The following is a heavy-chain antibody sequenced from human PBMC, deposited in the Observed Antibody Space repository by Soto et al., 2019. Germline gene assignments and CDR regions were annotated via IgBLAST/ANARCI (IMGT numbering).Heavy chain of an antibody. CDR1: GFTFDDYA. J-gene: IGHJ6*03. Sequence: EVQLVESGGGLVQPGRSLSLSCAASGFTFDDYAMHWVRQAPGKGLEWVSGISWNSGSIGYADSVKGRFTISRDNAKNSLYLQMNSLRAEDTALYYCAKDIGSTGYYYYMDVWGKGTTVTVSS. V-gene: IGHV3-9*01. D-gene: IGHD2-2*01. CDR2: ISWNSGSI. CDR3: AKDIGSTGYYYYMDV.